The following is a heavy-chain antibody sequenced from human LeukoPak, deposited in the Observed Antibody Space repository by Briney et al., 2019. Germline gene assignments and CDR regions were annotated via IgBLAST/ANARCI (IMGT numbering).Heavy chain of an antibody. Sequence: ASVKVSCTASGYTFTSYDINWVRQATGQGLEWMGWMNPNSGNTGYAQKFQGRVTMTRNTSISTAYMELSSLRSEDTAVYYCALIAAAGLHKDYYYYYMDVWGKGTTVTVSS. V-gene: IGHV1-8*01. CDR2: MNPNSGNT. D-gene: IGHD6-13*01. CDR1: GYTFTSYD. CDR3: ALIAAAGLHKDYYYYYMDV. J-gene: IGHJ6*03.